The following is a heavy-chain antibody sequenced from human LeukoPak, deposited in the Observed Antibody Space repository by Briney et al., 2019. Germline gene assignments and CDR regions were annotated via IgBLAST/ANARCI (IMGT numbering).Heavy chain of an antibody. CDR2: IFSGGTT. CDR3: ARGVLGYSYGFDY. D-gene: IGHD5-18*01. Sequence: RGSLRLSCAASGFTVSSNYMSWVRQAPGKGLEWVSVIFSGGTTYYADSVKGRFTISRHNSENTLYLQMNSLRGEDTAVYYCARGVLGYSYGFDYWGQGTLVPSPQ. CDR1: GFTVSSNY. V-gene: IGHV3-53*04. J-gene: IGHJ4*02.